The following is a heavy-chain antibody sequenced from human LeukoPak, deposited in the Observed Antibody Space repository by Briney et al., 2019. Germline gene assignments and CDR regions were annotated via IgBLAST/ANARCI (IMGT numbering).Heavy chain of an antibody. CDR3: ARVEALGSHNWFDP. Sequence: ETLSLTCAVSGGSISSSNWWSWVRQSPGKGLECIGDIHHSGTANYSPSLKSRVSISVDTSKNQFSLKLSSVTAADTAVYYCARVEALGSHNWFDPWGQGTLVTVSS. CDR2: IHHSGTA. CDR1: GGSISSSNW. J-gene: IGHJ5*02. V-gene: IGHV4-4*02. D-gene: IGHD2-15*01.